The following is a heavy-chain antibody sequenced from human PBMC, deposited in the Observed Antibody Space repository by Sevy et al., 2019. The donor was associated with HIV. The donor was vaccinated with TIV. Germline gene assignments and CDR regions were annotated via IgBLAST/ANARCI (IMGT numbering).Heavy chain of an antibody. CDR1: GFAFRDSA. V-gene: IGHV3-30-3*01. CDR2: ISHGGSYE. CDR3: ARMVSGGLRWELIKENAFDI. D-gene: IGHD4-17*01. Sequence: GGSLRLSCEASGFAFRDSAIHWVRQSPGKGLEWVALISHGGSYEYYVDSVKGRFTVSSERSKNILYIQMDSLRAEDTAVYYCARMVSGGLRWELIKENAFDIWGQGTAVTVSS. J-gene: IGHJ3*02.